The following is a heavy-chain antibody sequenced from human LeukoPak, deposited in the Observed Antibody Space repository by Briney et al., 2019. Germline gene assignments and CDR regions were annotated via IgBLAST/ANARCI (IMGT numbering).Heavy chain of an antibody. V-gene: IGHV4-31*03. J-gene: IGHJ4*02. CDR2: IYYSGST. Sequence: SETLSLTCTVSGGSISSGGYYWSWIRQHPGKGLEWIGYIYYSGSTYYNPSLKSRVTISVHTSKNQFSLTLSSVTAADTAVYYCARIPKGIAAAGRPFDYWGQGTLVTVSS. CDR1: GGSISSGGYY. D-gene: IGHD6-13*01. CDR3: ARIPKGIAAAGRPFDY.